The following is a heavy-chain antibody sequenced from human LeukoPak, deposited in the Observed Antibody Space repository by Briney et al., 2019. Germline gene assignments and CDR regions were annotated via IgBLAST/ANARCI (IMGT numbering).Heavy chain of an antibody. CDR3: ARRRYYDGSGYLE. J-gene: IGHJ1*01. CDR2: IYYSGRT. V-gene: IGHV4-39*01. Sequence: KPSETLSLTCSVSGDSVSRSDSYWDWIRQPPGKGLEWIGTIYYSGRTYYSPSLKSRVTMSVDPSNTQFSLNLRSVTAEDTALYYCARRRYYDGSGYLEWGQGTLLSVSS. CDR1: GDSVSRSDSY. D-gene: IGHD3-22*01.